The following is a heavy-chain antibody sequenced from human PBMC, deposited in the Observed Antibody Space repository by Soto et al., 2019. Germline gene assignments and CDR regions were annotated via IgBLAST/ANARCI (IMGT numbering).Heavy chain of an antibody. CDR1: GFTVSSNY. CDR3: ARVTIFGGQTYKVGYYYMDG. CDR2: IYSGGST. Sequence: PGGSLRLSCAASGFTVSSNYMSWVRQAPGKGLEWVSVIYSGGSTYYGDSVKGRFTISRDNSKNTLFLQMNSPRAEDTAVYYCARVTIFGGQTYKVGYYYMDGWGKGTMVTVSS. V-gene: IGHV3-66*01. J-gene: IGHJ6*03. D-gene: IGHD3-3*01.